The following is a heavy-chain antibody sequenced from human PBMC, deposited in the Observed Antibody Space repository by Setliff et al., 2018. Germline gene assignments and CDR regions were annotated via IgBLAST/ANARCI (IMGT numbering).Heavy chain of an antibody. J-gene: IGHJ4*02. V-gene: IGHV4-59*02. Sequence: SETLSLTCAVSGGSVTSHYWSWIRQPPGKGLEWIGFIFYSGDTNSNPSLKSRVTMSVDTSKNQFSLKLNSVTAADTATYYCARDRSYYASGSFTKWFDYWGQGALVSVSS. D-gene: IGHD3-10*01. CDR1: GGSVTSHY. CDR2: IFYSGDT. CDR3: ARDRSYYASGSFTKWFDY.